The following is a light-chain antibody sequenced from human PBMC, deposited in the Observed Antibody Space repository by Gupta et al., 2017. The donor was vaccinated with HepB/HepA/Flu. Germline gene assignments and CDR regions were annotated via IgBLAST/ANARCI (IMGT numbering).Light chain of an antibody. V-gene: IGKV2-28*01. J-gene: IGKJ4*01. CDR3: KQTLRTPFT. Sequence: DIVMTQPHLLPFVTPEGPATNCYSSRQVLRKSNRYNCLDWYQQKPGQSPQLLIYLGSNRASGVPDRFSGSGSGTDFTLKISRVEAEDVGVYYCKQTLRTPFTFGGGTKVEIK. CDR2: LGS. CDR1: QVLRKSNRYNC.